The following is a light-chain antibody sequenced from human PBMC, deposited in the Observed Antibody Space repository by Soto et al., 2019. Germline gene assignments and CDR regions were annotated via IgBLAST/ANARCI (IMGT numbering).Light chain of an antibody. CDR3: QQLNSYPRT. CDR1: QAIGSY. J-gene: IGKJ4*01. Sequence: IQLTQSPSSLSASVGDRVTITCRASQAIGSYLAWYQQKPGKAPKLLIYAASTLQSGVPSRFSGGGSGTDFTLTISSLQPEEFATYDCQQLNSYPRTFGGGTKVEIK. CDR2: AAS. V-gene: IGKV1-9*01.